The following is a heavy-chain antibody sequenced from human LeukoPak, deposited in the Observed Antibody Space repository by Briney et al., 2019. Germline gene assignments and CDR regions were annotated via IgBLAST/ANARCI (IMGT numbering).Heavy chain of an antibody. V-gene: IGHV3-48*03. CDR2: ISGSGRTI. D-gene: IGHD3-22*01. J-gene: IGHJ4*02. CDR1: AFTFSSFE. CDR3: ARCAGLYDSSGQMDY. Sequence: PGGSLRLSCAASAFTFSSFEMNWVRQAPGKGLEWVSYISGSGRTIYYADSVKGRFTISRDNAKNSLYLQMNSLRAEDTAVYYCARCAGLYDSSGQMDYWGQGTLVTVSS.